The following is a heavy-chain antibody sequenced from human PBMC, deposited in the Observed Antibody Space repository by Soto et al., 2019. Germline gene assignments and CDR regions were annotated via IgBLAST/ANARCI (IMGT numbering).Heavy chain of an antibody. Sequence: EVQLLESGGGLVQPGGSLRLSCAASGFSFSSYAMSWVRQAPGKGLEWVSAISGSGGSTYYADSVKGRFTISRDNSKNTLYLQMNSLRAEDTAVYYCAKGSSGWFAVPGGYWGQGTLVTVSS. CDR1: GFSFSSYA. D-gene: IGHD6-19*01. CDR3: AKGSSGWFAVPGGY. CDR2: ISGSGGST. V-gene: IGHV3-23*01. J-gene: IGHJ4*02.